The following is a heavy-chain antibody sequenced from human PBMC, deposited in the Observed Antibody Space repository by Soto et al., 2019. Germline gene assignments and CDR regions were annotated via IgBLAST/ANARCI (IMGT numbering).Heavy chain of an antibody. D-gene: IGHD6-13*01. J-gene: IGHJ4*02. CDR1: GASISSNNW. CDR3: ANWYSSSWYDVDY. CDR2: IYHSGST. V-gene: IGHV4-4*02. Sequence: QVQLQESGPGLVKPSGTLSLTCAVSGASISSNNWWSWVRQPPGKGLEWIGEIYHSGSTNYNPSLKSRVTISVEKSKNQFSLKLSSVTAADTAVYYCANWYSSSWYDVDYWGQGTLVTVSS.